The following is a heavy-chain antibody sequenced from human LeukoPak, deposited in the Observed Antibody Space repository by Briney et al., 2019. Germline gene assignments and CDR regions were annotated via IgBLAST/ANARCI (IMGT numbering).Heavy chain of an antibody. D-gene: IGHD2-2*01. V-gene: IGHV3-7*01. CDR3: ARDGAPDAHCSSSSCAIR. J-gene: IGHJ4*02. Sequence: GGSLRLSCAASGFTLSSYWMNWVRQAPGKGLEWVANIKQDGSEKYYVDSVKGRFTISRDNAKNSLYLQMNSLRVEDTAVYYCARDGAPDAHCSSSSCAIRWGQGTLVTVSS. CDR1: GFTLSSYW. CDR2: IKQDGSEK.